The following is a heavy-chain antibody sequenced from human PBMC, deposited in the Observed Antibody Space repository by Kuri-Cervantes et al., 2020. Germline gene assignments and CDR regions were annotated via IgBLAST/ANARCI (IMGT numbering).Heavy chain of an antibody. Sequence: ASVKVSCKASGYTFTGYYLHWVRQAPGQGLEWMGWISPNSGGTNFAQRFQGRVIMTRDTSFSTAYMELSSLRSEDTAVYYCARLSSYYGSGSYETEDYWGQETLVTVSS. D-gene: IGHD3-10*01. CDR3: ARLSSYYGSGSYETEDY. CDR2: ISPNSGGT. J-gene: IGHJ4*02. V-gene: IGHV1-2*02. CDR1: GYTFTGYY.